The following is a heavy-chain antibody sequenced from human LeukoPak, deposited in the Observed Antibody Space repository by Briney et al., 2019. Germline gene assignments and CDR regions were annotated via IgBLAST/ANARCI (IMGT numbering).Heavy chain of an antibody. CDR2: ITATGDTA. V-gene: IGHV3-23*01. CDR3: ARDGSSGWYRGHLDY. D-gene: IGHD6-19*01. CDR1: GFTFTKCA. Sequence: GGSLRLSCVASGFTFTKCAMSWIRQAPGKGLEWVAIITATGDTAYYADSVKGRFTISRDNSKNTLYLQMNSLRAEDTAVYYCARDGSSGWYRGHLDYWGQGTLVTVSS. J-gene: IGHJ4*02.